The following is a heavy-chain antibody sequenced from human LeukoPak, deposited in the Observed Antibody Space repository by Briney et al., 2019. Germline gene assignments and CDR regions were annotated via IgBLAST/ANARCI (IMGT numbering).Heavy chain of an antibody. Sequence: SETLSLTCAVYGGSFSGYYWSWIRQPPGKGLEWIGEINHSGSTNYNPSLKSRVTISVDTPKNQFSLKLSSVTAADTAVYYCARVRGSVGGYVWGSYRYSHYFDYWGQGTLVTVSS. CDR3: ARVRGSVGGYVWGSYRYSHYFDY. V-gene: IGHV4-34*01. D-gene: IGHD3-16*02. J-gene: IGHJ4*02. CDR1: GGSFSGYY. CDR2: INHSGST.